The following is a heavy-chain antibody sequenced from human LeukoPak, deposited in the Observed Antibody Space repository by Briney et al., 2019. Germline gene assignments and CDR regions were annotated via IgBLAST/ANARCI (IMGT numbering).Heavy chain of an antibody. CDR2: ISSSGST. D-gene: IGHD4-17*01. Sequence: SETLSLTCSVSGGSITSYYWSWIRQPPGKGLEWIGYISSSGSTNYNPSLKSRVTMSVDTSKNQFSLKLSSVTAADTAVYYCARATTVTRFDYWGQGTLVTVSS. CDR3: ARATTVTRFDY. J-gene: IGHJ4*02. CDR1: GGSITSYY. V-gene: IGHV4-59*01.